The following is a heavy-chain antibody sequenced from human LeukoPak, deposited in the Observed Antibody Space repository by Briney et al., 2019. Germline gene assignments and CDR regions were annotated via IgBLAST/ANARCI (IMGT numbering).Heavy chain of an antibody. CDR2: IKQDGSEK. J-gene: IGHJ5*02. CDR1: GFTFSSYW. D-gene: IGHD6-13*01. Sequence: PGGSLRLSCAASGFTFSSYWMNWVRQAPGKGLEWVANIKQDGSEKYYVDSVKGRFTISRDNAKNSLYLQMNSLRAEDTAVYYCARDIWSSSWYWFDPWGQGTLVTVSS. CDR3: ARDIWSSSWYWFDP. V-gene: IGHV3-7*03.